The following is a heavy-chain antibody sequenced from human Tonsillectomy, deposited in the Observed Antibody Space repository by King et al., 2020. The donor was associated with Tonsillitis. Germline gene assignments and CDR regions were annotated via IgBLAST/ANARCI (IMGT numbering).Heavy chain of an antibody. V-gene: IGHV3-33*01. CDR3: ARVGVGVAWPNSGMFEY. CDR1: GFSISDYG. Sequence: VQLVESGGGVVQPGRSLRLSCAASGFSISDYGMHWVRQAPGKGLEWVGVIWYDGTTKFYADPVKGRFTISRDNSKNTLYLQMDSLRVEDTAVYYCARVGVGVAWPNSGMFEYWGQGALVTVSS. CDR2: IWYDGTTK. J-gene: IGHJ4*02. D-gene: IGHD2-21*01.